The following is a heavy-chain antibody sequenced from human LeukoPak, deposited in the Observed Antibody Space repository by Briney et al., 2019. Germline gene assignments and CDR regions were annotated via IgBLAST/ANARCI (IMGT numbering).Heavy chain of an antibody. J-gene: IGHJ4*02. CDR3: AKVYYYDSSGYFPPYYFDY. CDR2: ISGSGGST. Sequence: GGSLRLSCAASGFTFSSYAMSWVRQAPGKGLGWVSAISGSGGSTYYADSVKGRFTISGDNSKNTLYLQMNSLRAEDTAVYYCAKVYYYDSSGYFPPYYFDYWGQGTLVTVSS. V-gene: IGHV3-23*01. D-gene: IGHD3-22*01. CDR1: GFTFSSYA.